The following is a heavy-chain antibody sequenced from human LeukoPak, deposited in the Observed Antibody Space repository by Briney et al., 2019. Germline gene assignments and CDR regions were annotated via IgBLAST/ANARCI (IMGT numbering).Heavy chain of an antibody. V-gene: IGHV3-30-3*01. D-gene: IGHD2-2*01. CDR1: GFTFSTYA. J-gene: IGHJ6*03. CDR2: ISYDGSNK. Sequence: GGSLRLSCAASGFTFSTYAMHWVRQAPGKGLEWVAVISYDGSNKYYADSVKGRFTISRDNSKNTLYLQMNSLRVADTAVYSCARDGSCPGSTSCYYYYYMDVWGKGTTVTVSS. CDR3: ARDGSCPGSTSCYYYYYMDV.